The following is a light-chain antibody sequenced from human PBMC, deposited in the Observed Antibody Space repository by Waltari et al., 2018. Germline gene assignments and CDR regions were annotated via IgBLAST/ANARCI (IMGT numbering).Light chain of an antibody. CDR2: GVN. V-gene: IGLV2-23*02. CDR1: SSDIGSYNV. Sequence: QSALTQPASVSGSRGQSITISCTGSSSDIGSYNVVSLYQHHPGKAPKLLIYGVNNRPSGGSNRFSGSKSGNTASLTISGLQAEDEADYYCSSYAGSVVFGGGTKLTVL. CDR3: SSYAGSVV. J-gene: IGLJ3*02.